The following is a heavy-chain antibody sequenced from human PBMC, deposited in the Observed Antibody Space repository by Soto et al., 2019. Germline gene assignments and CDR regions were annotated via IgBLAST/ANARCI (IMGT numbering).Heavy chain of an antibody. J-gene: IGHJ5*02. V-gene: IGHV4-31*03. CDR3: ARAQSVTMVRGVSNWFDP. D-gene: IGHD3-10*01. CDR2: IYYSGST. CDR1: GGSISSGGYY. Sequence: QVQLQESGPGLVKPSQTLSLTCTVSGGSISSGGYYWSWIRQHPGKGLEWIGYIYYSGSTYYNPSLKSRVTISVDTSKNQFSLKLSSVTAADTAVYYCARAQSVTMVRGVSNWFDPWGQGTLVTVSS.